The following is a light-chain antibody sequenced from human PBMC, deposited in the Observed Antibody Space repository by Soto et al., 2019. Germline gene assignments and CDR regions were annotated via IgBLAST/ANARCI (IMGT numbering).Light chain of an antibody. CDR2: GAS. CDR3: QQYNNWPRT. Sequence: ENGMTLSPATLAVSPGERATLSCRASHSVSSNLALYQQKPGQAPRRPIYGASTRAPGIPARCSGSGSGTEFTLTISSLQSEDFAVYYCQQYNNWPRTFGQGTKV. CDR1: HSVSSN. V-gene: IGKV3-15*01. J-gene: IGKJ1*01.